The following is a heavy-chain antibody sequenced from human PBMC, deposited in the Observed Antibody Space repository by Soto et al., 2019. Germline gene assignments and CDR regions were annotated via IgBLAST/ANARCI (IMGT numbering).Heavy chain of an antibody. J-gene: IGHJ4*02. Sequence: EVQLGESGGGLVKPGGALRLSCAASGFTFSNYNMNWVLQAPGKGLAWVSSISSSSTFKTYADSVKGRFTISRDNDKHSVYLHMSSLGAEDKAVYYCARDPPLSMIGVVGVDDFWGQGPLVTVSS. CDR1: GFTFSNYN. CDR3: ARDPPLSMIGVVGVDDF. D-gene: IGHD3-22*01. CDR2: ISSSSTFK. V-gene: IGHV3-21*02.